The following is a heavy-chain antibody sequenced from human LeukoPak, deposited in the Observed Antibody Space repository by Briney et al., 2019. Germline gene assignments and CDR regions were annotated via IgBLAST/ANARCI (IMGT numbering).Heavy chain of an antibody. J-gene: IGHJ4*02. CDR1: GGSFSGYY. V-gene: IGHV4-34*01. CDR2: INHSGST. D-gene: IGHD5-24*01. Sequence: SETLSLTCAVYGGSFSGYYWSWIRQSPEKGLEWIGEINHSGSTNYNPSLKSRVTISLDTSKNQLSLKLRSVTAADTAVYYCARGIRDGYNGYFDYWGQGTLVTVSS. CDR3: ARGIRDGYNGYFDY.